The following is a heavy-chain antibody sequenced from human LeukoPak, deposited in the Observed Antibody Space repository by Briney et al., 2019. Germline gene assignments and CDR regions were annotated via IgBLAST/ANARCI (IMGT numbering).Heavy chain of an antibody. Sequence: GASVKVSCKASGYSFTIYGISWVRQAPGQGLEWMGWINANNGNTNYAQKFQGRVTMTTDTSTSTAYMELRSLRSDDTAVYYCARYGAANIPRFGPWGQGTLVTVSS. J-gene: IGHJ5*02. CDR1: GYSFTIYG. CDR3: ARYGAANIPRFGP. V-gene: IGHV1-18*01. D-gene: IGHD4/OR15-4a*01. CDR2: INANNGNT.